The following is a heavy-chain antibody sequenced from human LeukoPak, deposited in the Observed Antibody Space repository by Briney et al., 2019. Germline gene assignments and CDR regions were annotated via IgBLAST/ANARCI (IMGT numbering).Heavy chain of an antibody. CDR1: GFSFSSYW. D-gene: IGHD3-16*01. V-gene: IGHV3-7*01. CDR3: AGQSYARFDP. CDR2: IQPDGSEQ. Sequence: PGGSLRLSCAASGFSFSSYWMSWVRQAPGKGLEWVGNIQPDGSEQYPVDSVKGRFTISRDNSRKLLFLQMNSLRVEDTAVYYCAGQSYARFDPWGQGTLVTVSS. J-gene: IGHJ5*02.